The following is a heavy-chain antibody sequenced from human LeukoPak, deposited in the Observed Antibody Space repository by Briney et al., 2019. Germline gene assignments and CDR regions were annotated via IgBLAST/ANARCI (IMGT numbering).Heavy chain of an antibody. CDR1: GFTFSIYW. Sequence: PGGSLTLSCTPCGFTFSIYWMHWARHSPGRGLVWVSGINRDGSSTTYADSVKGRLTISRENAKNTLYLEMNSLRAEDTAVYYCARDLNVWGQGTTVTVSS. V-gene: IGHV3-74*01. CDR2: INRDGSST. J-gene: IGHJ6*02. CDR3: ARDLNV.